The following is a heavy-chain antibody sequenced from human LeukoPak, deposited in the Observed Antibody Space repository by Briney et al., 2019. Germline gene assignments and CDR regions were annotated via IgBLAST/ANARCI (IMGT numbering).Heavy chain of an antibody. CDR1: GYSFTSYW. CDR3: ARLTMMPHGVDY. CDR2: IYPGDSDT. D-gene: IGHD4/OR15-4a*01. Sequence: HGESLKISCKGSGYSFTSYWIGWVRQIPGKGLEWMGIIYPGDSDTRYSPSFQGQVPIPADKSISTTYLQWSSLKASDTAMYYCARLTMMPHGVDYWGQGTLVTVSS. V-gene: IGHV5-51*01. J-gene: IGHJ4*02.